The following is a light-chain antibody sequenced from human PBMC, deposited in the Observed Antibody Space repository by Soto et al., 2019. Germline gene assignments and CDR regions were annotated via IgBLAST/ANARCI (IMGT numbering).Light chain of an antibody. J-gene: IGKJ1*01. CDR2: AAS. CDR3: QQYVSSPKT. CDR1: QSVRSNY. Sequence: DIVLTQSPGTLSLSPGERATLSCRAIQSVRSNYLAWFQQKPGQAPRLLIYAASSRATGIPDRFIGSGSGTDFTLSITRLEPEDFAVYYCQQYVSSPKTFGQGTKV. V-gene: IGKV3-20*01.